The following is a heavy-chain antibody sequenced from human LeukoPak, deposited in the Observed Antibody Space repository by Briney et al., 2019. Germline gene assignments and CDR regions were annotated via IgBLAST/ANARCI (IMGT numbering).Heavy chain of an antibody. V-gene: IGHV1-18*01. D-gene: IGHD6-19*01. J-gene: IGHJ3*02. Sequence: ASVKVSCKASGYTFTSYGISWVRQAPGQGLEWMGWISAYNGNTNYAQKLQGRVTMTTDTSTSTAYMELRSLRSDDTAVYYCARLGERSSGWYHGSPYAFDIWGQGTMVTVSS. CDR2: ISAYNGNT. CDR1: GYTFTSYG. CDR3: ARLGERSSGWYHGSPYAFDI.